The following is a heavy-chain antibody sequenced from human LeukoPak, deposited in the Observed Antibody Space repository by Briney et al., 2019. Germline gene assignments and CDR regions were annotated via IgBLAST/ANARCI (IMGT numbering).Heavy chain of an antibody. CDR1: GFTFSSYA. J-gene: IGHJ3*02. Sequence: GGSLRLSCAASGFTFSSYAMHWVRQAPGKGLEWVAVISYDGSNKYYADSVKGRFTISRDNPKNTLYLQMNSLRAEDTAVYYCARGPRQWLVPRGAFDIWGQGTMVTVSS. D-gene: IGHD6-19*01. V-gene: IGHV3-30-3*01. CDR2: ISYDGSNK. CDR3: ARGPRQWLVPRGAFDI.